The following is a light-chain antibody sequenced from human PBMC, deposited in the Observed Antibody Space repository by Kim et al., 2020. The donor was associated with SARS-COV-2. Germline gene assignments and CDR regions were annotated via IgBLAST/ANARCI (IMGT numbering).Light chain of an antibody. V-gene: IGKV3-11*01. Sequence: EVVLTQSPATLSLSPGERAALSCRASQSVSSYLAWYQQKPGQAPRLLISDASKRATGIPARLSGSGSGTDFTLTISSLEPEDFAVYYCQQRSNWPRTFGQGTKVDIK. J-gene: IGKJ1*01. CDR3: QQRSNWPRT. CDR2: DAS. CDR1: QSVSSY.